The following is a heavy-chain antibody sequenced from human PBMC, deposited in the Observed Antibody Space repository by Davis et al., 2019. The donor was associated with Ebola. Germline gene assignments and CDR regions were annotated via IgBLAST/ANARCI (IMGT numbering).Heavy chain of an antibody. D-gene: IGHD6-19*01. CDR2: IYHSGNT. V-gene: IGHV4-61*05. CDR1: GGSISSSSYY. Sequence: MPSETLSLTCTVSGGSISSSSYYWSWIRQPPGKGLEWIGYIYHSGNTDSNPSLKSRVTISADTSKNQLSLKLNSVTAADTAVYYCAGAGYSSGWNFGYWGQGALVVVSS. J-gene: IGHJ4*02. CDR3: AGAGYSSGWNFGY.